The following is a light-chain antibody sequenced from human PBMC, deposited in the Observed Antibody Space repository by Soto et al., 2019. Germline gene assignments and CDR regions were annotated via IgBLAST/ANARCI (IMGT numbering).Light chain of an antibody. CDR2: EVT. Sequence: QSALTQPPSASGSPGQSVTIFCTGTSSDVGGYNYVSWYQQHPDKAPKLLIYEVTKRPPGVPDRFSGSKSGNTASLTVSGLQAEDEADYYCYSYADSNNYVFGTGTKLTVL. CDR3: YSYADSNNYV. CDR1: SSDVGGYNY. J-gene: IGLJ1*01. V-gene: IGLV2-8*01.